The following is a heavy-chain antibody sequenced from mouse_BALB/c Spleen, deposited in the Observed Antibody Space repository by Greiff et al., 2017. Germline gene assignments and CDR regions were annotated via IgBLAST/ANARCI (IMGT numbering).Heavy chain of an antibody. D-gene: IGHD2-1*01. CDR2: ISYDGSN. CDR1: GYSITSGYY. V-gene: IGHV3-6*02. J-gene: IGHJ2*01. Sequence: EVKLMESGPGLVKPSQSLSLTCSVTGYSITSGYYWNWIRQFPGNKLEWMGYISYDGSNNYNPSLKNRISITRDTSKNQFFLKLNSVTTEDTATYYCAYGNYYSYWGQGTTLTVSS. CDR3: AYGNYYSY.